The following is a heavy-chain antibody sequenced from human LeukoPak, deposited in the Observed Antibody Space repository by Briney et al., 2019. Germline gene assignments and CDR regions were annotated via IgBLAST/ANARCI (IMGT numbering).Heavy chain of an antibody. J-gene: IGHJ6*02. D-gene: IGHD3-16*01. V-gene: IGHV4-38-2*02. Sequence: SETLSLTCTVSGYSISSGYYWGWIRQPPGKGLEWIGSIYHSGSTYYNPSLKSRVTISIDTSKNQFSLRLSSVTAADTAVYYCARHGGVSGTYFPPHHYGMDVWGQGTTVTVSS. CDR1: GYSISSGYY. CDR2: IYHSGST. CDR3: ARHGGVSGTYFPPHHYGMDV.